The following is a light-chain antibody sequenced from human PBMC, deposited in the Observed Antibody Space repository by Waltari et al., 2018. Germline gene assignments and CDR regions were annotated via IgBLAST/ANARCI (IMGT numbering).Light chain of an antibody. CDR3: LVWDSSIGV. CDR2: QDN. V-gene: IGLV3-1*01. Sequence: SYDLTQPPSLSVSPGQTATITCSGHELDKKYTSWYQQKPGQSPVLVLYQDNVRPSGIPELFAGSNSGNTATLTISGTQAMDEADYYCLVWDSSIGVFGSGTKITVL. CDR1: ELDKKY. J-gene: IGLJ1*01.